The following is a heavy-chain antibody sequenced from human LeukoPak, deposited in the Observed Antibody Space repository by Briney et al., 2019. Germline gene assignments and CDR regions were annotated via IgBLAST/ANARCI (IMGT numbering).Heavy chain of an antibody. Sequence: GESLKISCKASGYSFTSYWIGWVRQMPGKGLEWMGNIYPGDSDTTYSPSFQGQVTISADKSISTAYLQWSSLKASDTAMYYCARRDGYCSSTSCYADYYYGMDVWGQGTTVTVSS. D-gene: IGHD2-2*01. J-gene: IGHJ6*02. V-gene: IGHV5-51*01. CDR3: ARRDGYCSSTSCYADYYYGMDV. CDR2: IYPGDSDT. CDR1: GYSFTSYW.